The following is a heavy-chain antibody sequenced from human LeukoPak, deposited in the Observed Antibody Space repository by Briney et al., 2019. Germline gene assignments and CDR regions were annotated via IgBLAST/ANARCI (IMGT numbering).Heavy chain of an antibody. CDR1: GFTFSSYG. CDR2: IWLDGSSE. V-gene: IGHV3-33*01. J-gene: IGHJ4*02. Sequence: GRSLRLSCAASGFTFSSYGMHWVRQAPGKGLEWVAVIWLDGSSEYYADSVKGRFTISRDNSKNTLYLQMNSLRAEDTAVYYCTRESGSGNYYYDYWGQGTLVTASS. CDR3: TRESGSGNYYYDY. D-gene: IGHD3-10*01.